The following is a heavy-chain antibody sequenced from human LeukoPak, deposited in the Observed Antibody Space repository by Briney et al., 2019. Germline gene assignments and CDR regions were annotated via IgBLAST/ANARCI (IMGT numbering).Heavy chain of an antibody. J-gene: IGHJ4*02. CDR2: IKHDGSDH. CDR3: VRHPGSYNVLTGYSYYFDY. V-gene: IGHV3-7*01. CDR1: GFTFGSYW. Sequence: GGSLRLSCVGSGFTFGSYWMSWVRQAPGKGLEWVANIKHDGSDHYYADSVAGRFTISRDDAKNSLYLEMSSLRAEDAAVYFCVRHPGSYNVLTGYSYYFDYWGQGTLVTVSS. D-gene: IGHD3-9*01.